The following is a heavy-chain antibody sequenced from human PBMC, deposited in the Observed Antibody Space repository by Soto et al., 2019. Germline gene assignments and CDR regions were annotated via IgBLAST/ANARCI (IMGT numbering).Heavy chain of an antibody. CDR3: ARAQNRYSSPFDY. J-gene: IGHJ4*02. V-gene: IGHV3-21*01. CDR2: ISSSSSYI. D-gene: IGHD6-13*01. CDR1: GFTFSSYS. Sequence: GGSLRLSCAASGFTFSSYSMNWVRQAPGKGLEWVSSISSSSSYIYYADSVKGRFTISRDNAKNSLYLQMNSLRAEDTAVYYCARAQNRYSSPFDYWGQGTLVTVSS.